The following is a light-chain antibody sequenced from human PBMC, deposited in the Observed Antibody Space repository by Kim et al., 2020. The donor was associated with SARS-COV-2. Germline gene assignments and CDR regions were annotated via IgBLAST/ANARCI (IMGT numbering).Light chain of an antibody. CDR1: ALPKKY. J-gene: IGLJ3*02. CDR2: EDK. Sequence: SYELTQPPSVSVSPGQTARITCSGDALPKKYAYWYQQKSGQVPVLVIYEDKKRPSGIPERFSGSSSGTMATLTISGAQVEDEGDYYCYSTDSSGNHRVFGGGTQLTVL. V-gene: IGLV3-10*01. CDR3: YSTDSSGNHRV.